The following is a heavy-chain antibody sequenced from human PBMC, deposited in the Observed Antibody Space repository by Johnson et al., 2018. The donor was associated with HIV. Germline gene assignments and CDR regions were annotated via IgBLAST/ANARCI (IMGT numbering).Heavy chain of an antibody. Sequence: QVQLVESGGGLVQPGGSLRLSCAASGFTFSAYGMYWVRQAPGKGLDWVTLISSDGSNTYYADSVKGRFTVSRDNVENTLYLQMNSLRVEDAAVYYCAKLTTGLTPINDAFDIWGQGTMVTVSS. CDR2: ISSDGSNT. CDR3: AKLTTGLTPINDAFDI. V-gene: IGHV3-30*18. J-gene: IGHJ3*02. CDR1: GFTFSAYG. D-gene: IGHD3-22*01.